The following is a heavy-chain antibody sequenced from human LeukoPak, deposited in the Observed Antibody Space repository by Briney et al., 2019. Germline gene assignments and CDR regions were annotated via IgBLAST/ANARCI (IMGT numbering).Heavy chain of an antibody. V-gene: IGHV3-7*01. J-gene: IGHJ4*02. CDR1: GFTFSSYW. Sequence: GGSLRLSCVASGFTFSSYWMSWVRQAPGKGLEWVANIKQDGSEKYYVDSVKGRFTISRDNAKNSLYLQMNSLRAEDTAVYYCARGRDLRYWGQGTLVTVSS. CDR2: IKQDGSEK. CDR3: ARGRDLRY.